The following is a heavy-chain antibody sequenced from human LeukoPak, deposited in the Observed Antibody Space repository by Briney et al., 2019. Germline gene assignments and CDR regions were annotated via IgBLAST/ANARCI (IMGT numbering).Heavy chain of an antibody. V-gene: IGHV1-2*02. CDR1: GYTFTMYY. CDR3: ARGTMIVVVYNWFDP. CDR2: INPNSGGT. Sequence: ASVTVSWKASGYTFTMYYIHWVRQAPEQGLEWMGWINPNSGGTNYAQKFQGRVTMTRDTYISTAYMELSRLRSDDTAVYYCARGTMIVVVYNWFDPWGQGTLVTVSS. D-gene: IGHD3-22*01. J-gene: IGHJ5*02.